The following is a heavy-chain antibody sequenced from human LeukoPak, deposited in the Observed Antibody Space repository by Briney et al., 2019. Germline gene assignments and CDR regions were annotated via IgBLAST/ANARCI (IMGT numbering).Heavy chain of an antibody. CDR1: GYSISSGYY. J-gene: IGHJ4*02. D-gene: IGHD3-22*01. V-gene: IGHV4-38-2*02. Sequence: SETLSLTCTVSGYSISSGYYWGWIRQPPGKRLEWIANIYHSGNTYYNPSLKSRVTISVDTSKNQFSLKLSSVTTADTAVYYCARMINLSGYSYLDYWGQGTLVTVSS. CDR2: IYHSGNT. CDR3: ARMINLSGYSYLDY.